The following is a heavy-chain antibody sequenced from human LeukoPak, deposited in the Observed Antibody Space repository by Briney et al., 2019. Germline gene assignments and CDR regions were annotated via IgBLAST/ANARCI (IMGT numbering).Heavy chain of an antibody. CDR2: IRYDGSNK. J-gene: IGHJ6*03. Sequence: GGSLRLSCAASGFTFSSYGMHWVRQAPGKGLEWVAFIRYDGSNKYYADSVKGRFTISRDNAKNSLYLQMSSLRAEDTAVYYCTRVEETATTAAIIRKYSYYYYYMDVWGKGTTVTVSS. CDR3: TRVEETATTAAIIRKYSYYYYYMDV. V-gene: IGHV3-30*02. CDR1: GFTFSSYG. D-gene: IGHD4-11*01.